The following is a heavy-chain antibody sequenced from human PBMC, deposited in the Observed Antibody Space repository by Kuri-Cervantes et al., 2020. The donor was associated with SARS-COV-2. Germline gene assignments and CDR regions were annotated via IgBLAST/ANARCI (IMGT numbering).Heavy chain of an antibody. Sequence: SETLSLTCTVSGSSISSSSYYWGWIRQPPGKGLEWIGSIYYSGSTYYNPSLKSRVTISVDTSKNQFSLKLSSVTAADTAVYYCAREDLSVVVPAAFFDYWGQGTLVTVSS. CDR1: GSSISSSSYY. J-gene: IGHJ4*02. CDR2: IYYSGST. V-gene: IGHV4-39*07. D-gene: IGHD2-2*01. CDR3: AREDLSVVVPAAFFDY.